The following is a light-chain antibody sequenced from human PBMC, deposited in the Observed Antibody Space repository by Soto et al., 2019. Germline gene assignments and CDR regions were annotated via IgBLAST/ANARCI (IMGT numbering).Light chain of an antibody. V-gene: IGKV3-20*01. Sequence: EIVLTQSPGTLSLSPGERATLSCRASQSVTSNFLAWYRQKPGQAPRLLIYGASSRATGIPDRFSGSGSGTDFTLTISRLEPEDFAVYYCQQYNNWPLTFGGGTKVDIK. CDR1: QSVTSNF. CDR3: QQYNNWPLT. J-gene: IGKJ4*01. CDR2: GAS.